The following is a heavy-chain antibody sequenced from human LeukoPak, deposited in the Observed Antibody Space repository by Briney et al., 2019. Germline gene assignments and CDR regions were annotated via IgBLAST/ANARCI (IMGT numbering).Heavy chain of an antibody. CDR1: GFTVRSNY. CDR3: VTRYSSGWYDVFDI. J-gene: IGHJ3*02. CDR2: IYSGGNT. Sequence: RAGGSLRLSCAASGFTVRSNYMGWVRQAPGKGLEWVSIIYSGGNTNYADSVKGRFTISRDNSRNTLYLQMDSLRAEDTAVYYCVTRYSSGWYDVFDIWGQGTMVTASS. D-gene: IGHD6-19*01. V-gene: IGHV3-53*01.